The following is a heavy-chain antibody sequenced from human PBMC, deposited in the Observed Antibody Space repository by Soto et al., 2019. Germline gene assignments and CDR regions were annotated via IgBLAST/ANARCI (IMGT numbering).Heavy chain of an antibody. CDR2: IIPLLGMS. CDR1: GGPFNHYT. V-gene: IGHV1-69*02. CDR3: ARAPTVTTQWFDP. J-gene: IGHJ5*02. D-gene: IGHD4-17*01. Sequence: QVPLVQSGTEVKKPGSSVNVSCQASGGPFNHYTIHWVRQAPGQGLEWMGRIIPLLGMSNYAQRFQGRVTFTADKSTTTGYMELRSLRSDDAAVYFCARAPTVTTQWFDPWGQGTLVTVSS.